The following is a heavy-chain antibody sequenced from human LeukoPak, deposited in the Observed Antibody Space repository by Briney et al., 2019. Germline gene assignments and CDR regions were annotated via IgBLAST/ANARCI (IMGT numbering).Heavy chain of an antibody. CDR2: ISGSGGST. J-gene: IGHJ4*02. Sequence: GGSLRLSCAASGFTFSSYAMSWVRQAPGKGLEWVSAISGSGGSTYYAASVKGRFTISRDNSKNTVYLQMNSLRAEDTAVYYCAKRGDCSGTCTYDYWGQGTLVTVSS. CDR3: AKRGDCSGTCTYDY. V-gene: IGHV3-23*01. CDR1: GFTFSSYA. D-gene: IGHD2-2*01.